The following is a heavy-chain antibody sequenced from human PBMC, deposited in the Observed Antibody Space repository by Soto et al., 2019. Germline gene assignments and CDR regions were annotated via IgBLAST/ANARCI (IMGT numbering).Heavy chain of an antibody. V-gene: IGHV6-1*01. CDR2: TYYRSKWFN. CDR1: GDSVSSNSAT. CDR3: SSARECDDGSYDRLAYYGMDV. J-gene: IGHJ6*04. D-gene: IGHD2-15*01. Sequence: TLSLTCAISGDSVSSNSATWNWIRQSPSRGLEWLGRTYYRSKWFNDYAVSVKSRITINPDTSKNQFSLHLNSVTPEDTAVYYCSSARECDDGSYDRLAYYGMDVWGKGTTVTVSS.